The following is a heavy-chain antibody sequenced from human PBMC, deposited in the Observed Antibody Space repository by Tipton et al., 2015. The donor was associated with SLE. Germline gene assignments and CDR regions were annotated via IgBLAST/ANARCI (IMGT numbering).Heavy chain of an antibody. CDR3: AREECSGGSSFDF. Sequence: SLRLSCAASGFTVSSNYMSWVRQAPRKGLEWVSVIYGGGSAYYANSVKGRFTISRDNAKNTLYLQRNSLRAEDTAVYLCAREECSGGSSFDFWGQGTLVTGSS. CDR2: IYGGGSA. CDR1: GFTVSSNY. V-gene: IGHV3-53*05. J-gene: IGHJ4*02. D-gene: IGHD2-15*01.